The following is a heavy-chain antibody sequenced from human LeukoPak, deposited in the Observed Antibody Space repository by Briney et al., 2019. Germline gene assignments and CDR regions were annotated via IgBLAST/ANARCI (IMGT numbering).Heavy chain of an antibody. CDR1: GGSFSGYY. Sequence: SETLSLTCAVYGGSFSGYYWSWIRQPPGKGLEWIGEINHSGSTNYNPSLKSRVTISVDTSKNQFSLKLSSVTAADTAVYYCAGTLGVVIPPDYWGQGTLVTVSS. CDR3: AGTLGVVIPPDY. J-gene: IGHJ4*02. V-gene: IGHV4-34*01. CDR2: INHSGST. D-gene: IGHD3-3*01.